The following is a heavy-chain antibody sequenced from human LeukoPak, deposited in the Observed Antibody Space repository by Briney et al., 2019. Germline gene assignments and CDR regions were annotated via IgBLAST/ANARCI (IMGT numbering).Heavy chain of an antibody. D-gene: IGHD5-18*01. CDR1: GDSISPYY. Sequence: KPSETLSLTCTVSGDSISPYYWGWVRQPPGKGLEWIGYIYYSGSTTYNPSLRSRVTLSVDPSKNQFSLKLSSVTAADTAVYYRARDKQPGDYWGQGTLVTVSS. CDR2: IYYSGST. V-gene: IGHV4-59*01. CDR3: ARDKQPGDY. J-gene: IGHJ4*02.